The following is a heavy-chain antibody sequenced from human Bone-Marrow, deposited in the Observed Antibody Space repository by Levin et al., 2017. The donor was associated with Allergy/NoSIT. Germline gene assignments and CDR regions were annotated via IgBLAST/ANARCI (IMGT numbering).Heavy chain of an antibody. J-gene: IGHJ4*02. Sequence: GGSLRLSCAASGFPFRSFAMHWVRQAPGKGLEWVAVISYDGNNKYYADSVKGRFTISRDNSNNTLCLQMTTLRAEDTAVYYCARRGAGADTPLYFFDNWGQGTLVTVSS. CDR3: ARRGAGADTPLYFFDN. V-gene: IGHV3-30*04. CDR1: GFPFRSFA. CDR2: ISYDGNNK. D-gene: IGHD3-10*01.